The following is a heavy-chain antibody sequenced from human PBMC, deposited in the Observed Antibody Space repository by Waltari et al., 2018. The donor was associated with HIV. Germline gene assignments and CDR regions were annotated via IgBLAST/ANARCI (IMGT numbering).Heavy chain of an antibody. CDR2: ISGSGGST. J-gene: IGHJ4*02. Sequence: EVQLLESGGGLVQPGGSLRLSCAASGFTFSSYAMSWVRQAPGKGLEWVSAISGSGGSTYYADSVKGRFTISRDNSKNTLYLQMNSLRAEDTAVYYCAKDPQTIVLVVYAFDYWGQGTLVTVSS. D-gene: IGHD2-8*02. CDR1: GFTFSSYA. V-gene: IGHV3-23*01. CDR3: AKDPQTIVLVVYAFDY.